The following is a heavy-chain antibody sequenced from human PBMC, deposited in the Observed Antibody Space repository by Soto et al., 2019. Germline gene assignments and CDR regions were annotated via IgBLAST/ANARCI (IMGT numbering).Heavy chain of an antibody. CDR1: GFTFSSYG. CDR2: ISYDGSNK. V-gene: IGHV3-30*18. CDR3: AKGPPARNDYGVPFDY. Sequence: GGSLRLSCAASGFTFSSYGMHWVRQAPGKGLEWVAVISYDGSNKYYADSVKGRFTISRDNSKNTLYLQMNSLRAEDTAVYYCAKGPPARNDYGVPFDYWGQGTLVTVSS. D-gene: IGHD4-17*01. J-gene: IGHJ4*02.